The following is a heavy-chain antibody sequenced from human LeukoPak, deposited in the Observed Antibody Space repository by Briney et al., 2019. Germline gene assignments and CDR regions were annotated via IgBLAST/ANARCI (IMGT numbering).Heavy chain of an antibody. D-gene: IGHD1-1*01. CDR2: ISGTSGAT. V-gene: IGHV3-23*01. CDR3: AKLERRMSANFDY. Sequence: GGSLRPSCAASGFTFTNYAMNWVRQAPGKGLEWVSGISGTSGATNYADSVKGRFTISRDISKNTLSLQMNSLRAEDTAVYYCAKLERRMSANFDYWGQGTLVTVSS. CDR1: GFTFTNYA. J-gene: IGHJ4*02.